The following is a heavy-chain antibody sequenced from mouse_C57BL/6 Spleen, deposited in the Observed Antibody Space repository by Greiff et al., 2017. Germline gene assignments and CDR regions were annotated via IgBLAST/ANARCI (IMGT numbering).Heavy chain of an antibody. J-gene: IGHJ2*01. CDR2: INPSNGGT. CDR1: GYTFTSYW. CDR3: ARGGITTVVASFDD. D-gene: IGHD1-1*01. V-gene: IGHV1-53*01. Sequence: VQLQQPGTELVKPGASVKLSCKASGYTFTSYWMHWVKQRPGQGLEWIGNINPSNGGTNYNEKFKSKATLTVNKSSSTAYMQLSSLTSEVSAVDYCARGGITTVVASFDDWGQGTTLTVSS.